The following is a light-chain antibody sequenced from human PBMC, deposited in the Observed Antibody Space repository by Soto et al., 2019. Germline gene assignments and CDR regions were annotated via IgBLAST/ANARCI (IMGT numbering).Light chain of an antibody. Sequence: QSVLTQPRSVSGSPGQSVTISCTGTSSDVGGYNYVSWYQQHPGKVPKLMIFDVTKRPSGVPDRFSGSKSGNTASLTISGLQAEDEGDYHCCSYAGSYILIFGGGTKVTVL. CDR1: SSDVGGYNY. CDR2: DVT. V-gene: IGLV2-11*01. CDR3: CSYAGSYILI. J-gene: IGLJ2*01.